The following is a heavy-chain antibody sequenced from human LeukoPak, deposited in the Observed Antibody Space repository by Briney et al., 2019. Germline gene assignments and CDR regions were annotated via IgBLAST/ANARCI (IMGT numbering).Heavy chain of an antibody. Sequence: SETLSLTCTVSGGSISSSSYYWGWIRQPPGKGLEWIGSIYYSGSTYYNPSLKSRVTISVDTSKNQFSLKLSSVTAADTAVYYCARVRYGSGSYCFFDYWGQGTLVTVSS. CDR2: IYYSGST. D-gene: IGHD3-10*01. CDR1: GGSISSSSYY. CDR3: ARVRYGSGSYCFFDY. V-gene: IGHV4-39*07. J-gene: IGHJ4*02.